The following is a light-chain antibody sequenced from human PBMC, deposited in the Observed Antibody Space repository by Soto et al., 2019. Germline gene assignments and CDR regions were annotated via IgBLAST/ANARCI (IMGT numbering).Light chain of an antibody. CDR2: GAS. J-gene: IGKJ5*01. CDR1: QSVSSSY. Sequence: EIVLSQSPGTLSLSPGERATLSCRASQSVSSSYLAWYQQKPGQAPRLLVYGASSRTTGIPERFSGSGSGTDFTLTITRLEPEDFAVYFCQQYDVSPITFGLGTRLEI. V-gene: IGKV3-20*01. CDR3: QQYDVSPIT.